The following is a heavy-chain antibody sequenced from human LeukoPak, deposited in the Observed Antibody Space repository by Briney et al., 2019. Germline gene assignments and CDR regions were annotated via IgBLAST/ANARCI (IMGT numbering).Heavy chain of an antibody. CDR2: ICYNGSNK. CDR3: AKELSSSGWYKSSLFYFDY. V-gene: IGHV3-33*06. D-gene: IGHD6-19*01. Sequence: GGSLRLSCAASGFTFSSYDMHWVRQAPGKGLEWVAVICYNGSNKYYADSVKGRFTISRDNSKNTLYLQMNSLRAEDTAVYYCAKELSSSGWYKSSLFYFDYWGQGTLVTVSS. J-gene: IGHJ4*02. CDR1: GFTFSSYD.